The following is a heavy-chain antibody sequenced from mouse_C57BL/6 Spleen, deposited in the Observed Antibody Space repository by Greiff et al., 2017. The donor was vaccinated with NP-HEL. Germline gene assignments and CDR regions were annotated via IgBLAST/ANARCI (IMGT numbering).Heavy chain of an antibody. CDR2: IHPNSSST. CDR1: GYTFTSYW. V-gene: IGHV1-64*01. Sequence: QVQLQQPGAELVKPGASVKLSCKASGYTFTSYWMHWVKQRPGQGLEWIGMIHPNSSSTNYNEKFKSKATLTVDKSSSTAYMQLSSLTSEDSAVYYCAREDDGYPHWYFDVWGTGTTVTVSS. D-gene: IGHD2-3*01. J-gene: IGHJ1*03. CDR3: AREDDGYPHWYFDV.